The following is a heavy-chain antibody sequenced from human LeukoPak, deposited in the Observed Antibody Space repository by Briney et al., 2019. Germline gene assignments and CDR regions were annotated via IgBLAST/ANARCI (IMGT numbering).Heavy chain of an antibody. Sequence: GGSLRLSCAASGFSISSSAMNWVRQAPGKGLEWVSSINNVASHIYYAGSVRGRFTISRDNAKNSVYLQMNSLGAEDTAVYYCAKDYEGRKWLRFTAFDIWGQGTMVTVSS. CDR1: GFSISSSA. V-gene: IGHV3-21*04. D-gene: IGHD5-12*01. CDR3: AKDYEGRKWLRFTAFDI. CDR2: INNVASHI. J-gene: IGHJ3*02.